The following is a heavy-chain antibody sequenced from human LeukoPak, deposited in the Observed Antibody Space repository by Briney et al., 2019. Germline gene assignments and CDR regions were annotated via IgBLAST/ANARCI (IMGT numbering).Heavy chain of an antibody. Sequence: GGSLRLSCAASGFNFRSYAMSWVRQAPGKGLEWVATVTGGAVATYYADSVRGRHTISRDNSKNTLYLQMNSLRAEDTAVYYCARDSPLKGYNSGWATNSFDFWGQGTLVTVSS. D-gene: IGHD6-19*01. CDR2: VTGGAVAT. CDR1: GFNFRSYA. V-gene: IGHV3-23*01. CDR3: ARDSPLKGYNSGWATNSFDF. J-gene: IGHJ4*02.